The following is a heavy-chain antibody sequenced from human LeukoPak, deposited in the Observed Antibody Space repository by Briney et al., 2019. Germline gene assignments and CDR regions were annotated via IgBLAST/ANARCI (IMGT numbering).Heavy chain of an antibody. Sequence: ASVKASCKASGYTFTGYYMHWVRQAPGQGPEWMGRINPNSGGTNYAQKFQGRVTMTRDTSISTAYMELSRLRSDDTAVYYRARDTGSGSHYFDYWGQGTLVTVSS. V-gene: IGHV1-2*06. D-gene: IGHD1-26*01. CDR3: ARDTGSGSHYFDY. CDR1: GYTFTGYY. CDR2: INPNSGGT. J-gene: IGHJ4*02.